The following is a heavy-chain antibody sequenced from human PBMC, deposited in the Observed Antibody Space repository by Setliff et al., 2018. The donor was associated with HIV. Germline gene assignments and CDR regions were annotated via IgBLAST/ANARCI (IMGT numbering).Heavy chain of an antibody. Sequence: GGSLRLSCGASRFIFKSFGMHWVRQAPGKGLEWVAVVWFDGSKKYYADSVKGRFTISRDNSKSMLYLQMDSLRPEDTAVYYCASGGFGGVIPTNPYYYYYMDVWGKGTTVTVSS. J-gene: IGHJ6*03. D-gene: IGHD3-16*02. CDR3: ASGGFGGVIPTNPYYYYYMDV. CDR1: RFIFKSFG. V-gene: IGHV3-33*08. CDR2: VWFDGSKK.